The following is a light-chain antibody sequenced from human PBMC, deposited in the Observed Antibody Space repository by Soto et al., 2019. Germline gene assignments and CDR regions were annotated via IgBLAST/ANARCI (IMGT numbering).Light chain of an antibody. V-gene: IGLV2-11*01. J-gene: IGLJ3*02. CDR3: YSYAGINTLV. Sequence: QSALTQPRSVSGSPGQSVTISCTGTSNDVGGYNFVSWYQQHPGKAPKLMISEVTNRPSGVSSRFSGSKSGNTASLTISGLQADDEGDYYCYSYAGINTLVFGGGTKVTVL. CDR2: EVT. CDR1: SNDVGGYNF.